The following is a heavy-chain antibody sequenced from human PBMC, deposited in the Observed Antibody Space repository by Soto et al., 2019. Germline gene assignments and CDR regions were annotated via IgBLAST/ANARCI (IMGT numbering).Heavy chain of an antibody. D-gene: IGHD4-17*01. CDR2: INDRGST. CDR3: ARPMTAVTTSLAY. Sequence: QVELHQWGAGRLKPSETLSLTCAVYGGSFSSYYWTWIRQPPGKGLEWIGEINDRGSTNYNPSLKSRVTLPVDPSKNQLSLKLNSVTAADTAVYYCARPMTAVTTSLAYWGQGTLVTVSS. CDR1: GGSFSSYY. J-gene: IGHJ4*02. V-gene: IGHV4-34*01.